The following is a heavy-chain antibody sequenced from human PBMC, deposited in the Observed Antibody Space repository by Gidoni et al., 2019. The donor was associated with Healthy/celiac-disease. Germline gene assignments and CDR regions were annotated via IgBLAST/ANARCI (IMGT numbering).Heavy chain of an antibody. J-gene: IGHJ4*02. CDR3: TTKYGQIFGVVIILDY. CDR1: GFTFSNAW. CDR2: IKSKTDGGTT. D-gene: IGHD3-3*01. V-gene: IGHV3-15*01. Sequence: EVQLVESGGGLVKPGGSLRLSCAASGFTFSNAWMSWVRQAPGKGLEWVGRIKSKTDGGTTDYAAPVKGRFTISRDDSKNTLYLQMNSLKTEDTAVYYCTTKYGQIFGVVIILDYWGQGTLVTVSS.